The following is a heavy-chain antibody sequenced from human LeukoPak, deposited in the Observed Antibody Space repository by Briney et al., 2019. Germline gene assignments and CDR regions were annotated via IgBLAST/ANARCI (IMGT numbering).Heavy chain of an antibody. CDR3: ATYSSSSAREFQY. Sequence: GGSLRLSCAASGFTFSRYWMSWVRQAPGKGLEWVANIKQDGSEKYYVDSVRGRFTISRDNAKISLYLQMNSLRAEDTAVYYCATYSSSSAREFQYWGQGILVTVSS. CDR2: IKQDGSEK. V-gene: IGHV3-7*01. CDR1: GFTFSRYW. D-gene: IGHD2-2*01. J-gene: IGHJ1*01.